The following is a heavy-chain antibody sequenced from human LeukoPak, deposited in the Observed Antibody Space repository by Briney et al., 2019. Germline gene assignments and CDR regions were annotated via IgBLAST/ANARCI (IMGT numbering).Heavy chain of an antibody. CDR2: ISWNSGSI. J-gene: IGHJ4*02. CDR3: AKGGGWLHDPLDY. CDR1: GFTFDDYA. D-gene: IGHD6-19*01. Sequence: GRSLRLSCAASGFTFDDYAMHWVRQAPGKGLEWVSGISWNSGSIGYADSVKGRFTISRDNAKNSLYLQMNSLRAEDTALYYCAKGGGWLHDPLDYWGQGTLVTVSS. V-gene: IGHV3-9*01.